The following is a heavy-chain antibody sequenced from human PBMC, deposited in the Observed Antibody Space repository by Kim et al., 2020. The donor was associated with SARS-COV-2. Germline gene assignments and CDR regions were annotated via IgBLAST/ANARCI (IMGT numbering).Heavy chain of an antibody. Sequence: SVKVSCKAFGGSFDTYAVNWVRQAPGEGLEYMGGIIPSIGASNSAQKFQDRITITADASTSTAYLELSRLTPDDTAVHYCARDHSGDFWYFALRGQG. J-gene: IGHJ1*01. CDR3: ARDHSGDFWYFAL. D-gene: IGHD3-3*01. V-gene: IGHV1-69*13. CDR1: GGSFDTYA. CDR2: IIPSIGAS.